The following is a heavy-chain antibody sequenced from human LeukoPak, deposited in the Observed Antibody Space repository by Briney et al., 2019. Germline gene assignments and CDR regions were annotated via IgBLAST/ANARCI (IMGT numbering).Heavy chain of an antibody. V-gene: IGHV3-74*01. J-gene: IGHJ6*03. Sequence: GGSLRLSCVASGFTFSNYWLHWVRQVPGKGLVWVSRINLDGSTTTYADSVKGRFTISRDNAKNTLYLQMNSLRAEDTALYYCARDKTVSALRRDYMDVWGKGTTVTVSS. CDR1: GFTFSNYW. CDR2: INLDGSTT. D-gene: IGHD4-17*01. CDR3: ARDKTVSALRRDYMDV.